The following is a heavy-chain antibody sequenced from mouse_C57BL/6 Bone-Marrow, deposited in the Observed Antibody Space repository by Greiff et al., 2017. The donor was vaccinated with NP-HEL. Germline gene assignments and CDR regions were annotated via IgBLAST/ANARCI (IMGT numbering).Heavy chain of an antibody. D-gene: IGHD4-1*01. V-gene: IGHV5-4*01. CDR2: ISDGGSYT. Sequence: EVKLVESGGGLVKPGGSLKLSCAASGFTFSSYAMSWVRQTPEKRLEWVATISDGGSYTYYPDNVKGRFTISRDNAKNNLYLQMSHLKSEDTAMYYCARDPHLGGAYWGQGTLVTVSA. CDR1: GFTFSSYA. CDR3: ARDPHLGGAY. J-gene: IGHJ3*01.